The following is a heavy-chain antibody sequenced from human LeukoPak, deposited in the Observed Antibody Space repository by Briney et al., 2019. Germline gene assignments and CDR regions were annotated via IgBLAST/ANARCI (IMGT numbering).Heavy chain of an antibody. CDR2: IKSKSDGGTT. V-gene: IGHV3-15*01. Sequence: GGSPRLSCAASGFTLSPFSNAWMSWVRQAPGKGLEWVGRIKSKSDGGTTDFAAPVKGRFTMSRDDSENTVSLQMNSLKIEDTAVYFCTQGVAKAYSWGQGTLVTVSS. CDR1: GFTLSPFSNAW. J-gene: IGHJ4*02. D-gene: IGHD5-12*01. CDR3: TQGVAKAYS.